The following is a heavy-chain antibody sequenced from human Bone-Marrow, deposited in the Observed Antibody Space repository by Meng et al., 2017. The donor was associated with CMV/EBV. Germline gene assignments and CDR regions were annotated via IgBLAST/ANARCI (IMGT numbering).Heavy chain of an antibody. D-gene: IGHD4-11*01. CDR2: ISAYNGHT. J-gene: IGHJ4*02. Sequence: ASVKVSCKASGYTFTTYAISWVRQAPGQGLEWMGWISAYNGHTDYAPKVHGRVTMTTDTSTSTAYMKLRSLRSDDTAVYYCARGDDHTNYVGYFDSWGQGTLVTVSS. CDR3: ARGDDHTNYVGYFDS. V-gene: IGHV1-18*01. CDR1: GYTFTTYA.